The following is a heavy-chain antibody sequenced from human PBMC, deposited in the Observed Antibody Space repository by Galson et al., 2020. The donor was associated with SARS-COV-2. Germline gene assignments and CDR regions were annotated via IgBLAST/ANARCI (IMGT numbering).Heavy chain of an antibody. V-gene: IGHV4-39*07. CDR3: ARAGSRVNTSGDFDP. J-gene: IGHJ5*02. CDR1: GDYISSSRYY. D-gene: IGHD4-4*01. Sequence: SETLSLTCTVSGDYISSSRYYWGWIRQPPGQGLEWIGSIYYSGTTYYNSSIKSRVTISIATSKNQFSLKLTSVTAADTAVYYCARAGSRVNTSGDFDPWGQGTLVTVSS. CDR2: IYYSGTT.